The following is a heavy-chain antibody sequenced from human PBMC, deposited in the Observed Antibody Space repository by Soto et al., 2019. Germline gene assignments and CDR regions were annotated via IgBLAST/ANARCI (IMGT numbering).Heavy chain of an antibody. Sequence: EVQLLESGGGLVQPGGSLRLSCAASGLPFSSHAMRWVRQAPGKGLEWVSSMSISGGNTYYPDSVRGRFTISTDNSKNTLYMHMNSLTAEFTAIYYCANEIRPNDYGGQGTLVTVSS. CDR1: GLPFSSHA. CDR3: ANEIRPNDY. J-gene: IGHJ4*02. CDR2: MSISGGNT. D-gene: IGHD4-17*01. V-gene: IGHV3-23*01.